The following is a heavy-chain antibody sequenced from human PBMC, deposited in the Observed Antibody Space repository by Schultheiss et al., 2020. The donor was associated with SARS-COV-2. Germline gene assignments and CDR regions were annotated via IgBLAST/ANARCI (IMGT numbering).Heavy chain of an antibody. V-gene: IGHV1-8*02. J-gene: IGHJ6*03. CDR2: MNPNSGNT. Sequence: ASVKVSCKASGYTFTGYYMHWVRQATGQGPEWMGWMNPNSGNTGYAQKLQGRVTMTTDTTTSTAYMEVRSLRSDDTAIYYCARGPHCSGGGCYSKLGHHYYYMDVWGRGTTVTVSS. CDR3: ARGPHCSGGGCYSKLGHHYYYMDV. CDR1: GYTFTGYY. D-gene: IGHD2-15*01.